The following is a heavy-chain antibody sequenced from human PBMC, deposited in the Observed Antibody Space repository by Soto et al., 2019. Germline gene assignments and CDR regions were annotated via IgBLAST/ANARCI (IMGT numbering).Heavy chain of an antibody. J-gene: IGHJ4*02. Sequence: ASVKVSCKASGYTFTSDGISWVRQAPRQRLEWMGWISASSGNTKYAQKFQGRATITRDTSASTAYMELSSLRSEDTAVYFCARGSSDWLPYFDYWGQGSLVTVSS. CDR3: ARGSSDWLPYFDY. V-gene: IGHV1-18*01. CDR2: ISASSGNT. CDR1: GYTFTSDG. D-gene: IGHD3-9*01.